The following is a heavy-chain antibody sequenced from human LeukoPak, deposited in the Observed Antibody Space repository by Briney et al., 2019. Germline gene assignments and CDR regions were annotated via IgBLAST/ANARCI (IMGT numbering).Heavy chain of an antibody. CDR3: AKDPSGRLYGMDV. J-gene: IGHJ6*02. Sequence: GGSLRLSCAASGFTFSSYAMSWVRQAPGKGLEWVSAISGSGGSTYYADSVKGRFTISRDNSRNTLYLQMNSLRAEDTAVYYCAKDPSGRLYGMDVWGQGTTVTVSS. CDR1: GFTFSSYA. D-gene: IGHD1-26*01. V-gene: IGHV3-23*01. CDR2: ISGSGGST.